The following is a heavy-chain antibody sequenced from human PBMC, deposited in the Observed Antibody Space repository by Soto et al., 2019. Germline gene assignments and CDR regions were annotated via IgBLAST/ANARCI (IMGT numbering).Heavy chain of an antibody. CDR2: ISGSGGST. CDR1: GFTFSSYA. D-gene: IGHD3-10*01. CDR3: APGYYYGSGSAESAFDI. J-gene: IGHJ3*02. V-gene: IGHV3-23*01. Sequence: GGSLRLSCAASGFTFSSYAMSWVRQAPGKGLEWVSAISGSGGSTYYADSVKGRFTISRDNSKNTLYLQMNSLRAEDTAVYYCAPGYYYGSGSAESAFDIWGQGTMVTVSS.